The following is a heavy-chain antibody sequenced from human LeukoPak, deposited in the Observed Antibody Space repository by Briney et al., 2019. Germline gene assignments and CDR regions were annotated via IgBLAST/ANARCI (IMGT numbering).Heavy chain of an antibody. J-gene: IGHJ4*02. CDR3: AKDPSTLPNSLDY. V-gene: IGHV3-30*02. CDR2: TRYDANDK. Sequence: GGSLRLSCAASGLTFNAYGMHWVRQAPGKGLEWVAFTRYDANDKYYVDSVKGRFAISRDNSLNTLFLEMNSLRTEDTAVYYCAKDPSTLPNSLDYWGQGTLVTVSS. D-gene: IGHD3-16*01. CDR1: GLTFNAYG.